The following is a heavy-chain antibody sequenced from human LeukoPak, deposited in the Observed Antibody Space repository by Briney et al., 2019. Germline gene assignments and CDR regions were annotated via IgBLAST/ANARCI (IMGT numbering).Heavy chain of an antibody. D-gene: IGHD3-10*01. CDR1: GFTFDDYA. J-gene: IGHJ4*02. CDR3: ARAGSYFPDY. Sequence: GRSLRLSCAASGFTFDDYAMHWVRQAPGKGLEWVSGISWNSGSIGYADSVKGRFTISRDNAKNSLYLQMNSLRAEDTAVYYCARAGSYFPDYWGQGTLVTVSS. V-gene: IGHV3-9*01. CDR2: ISWNSGSI.